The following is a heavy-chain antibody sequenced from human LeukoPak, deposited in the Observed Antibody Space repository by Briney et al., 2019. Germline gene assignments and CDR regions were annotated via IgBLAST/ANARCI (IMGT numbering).Heavy chain of an antibody. CDR3: ASGLLSSSWYLDP. CDR2: IYYSGST. J-gene: IGHJ5*02. D-gene: IGHD6-13*01. V-gene: IGHV4-39*01. Sequence: SETLFLTCAVSGGSSSSSSYYWGWIRQPPGKGLEWIGSIYYSGSTYYNPSLKSRVTISVDTSKNQFSLKLSSVTAADTAVYYCASGLLSSSWYLDPWGQGTLVTVSS. CDR1: GGSSSSSSYY.